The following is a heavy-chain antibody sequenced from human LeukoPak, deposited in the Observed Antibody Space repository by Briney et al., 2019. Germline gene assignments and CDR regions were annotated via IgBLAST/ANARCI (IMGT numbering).Heavy chain of an antibody. J-gene: IGHJ4*02. CDR2: ISGSGGST. CDR3: ALNKYGDYEEYYFDY. CDR1: GFTFSSYA. Sequence: GGSLRLSCAASGFTFSSYAMSWVRQAPGKGLEWVSAISGSGGSTYYADSVKGRFTISRDNSKNTLYLQMNSLRAEDTAVHYCALNKYGDYEEYYFDYWGQGTLVTVSS. V-gene: IGHV3-23*01. D-gene: IGHD4-17*01.